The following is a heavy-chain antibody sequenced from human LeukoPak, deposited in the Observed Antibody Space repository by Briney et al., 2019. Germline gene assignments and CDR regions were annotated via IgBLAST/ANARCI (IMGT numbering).Heavy chain of an antibody. D-gene: IGHD4-17*01. Sequence: GGSLRLSCAASGFTFSKYAMSWVRQAPGKGLEWVSAISGSDGNTFYADSVKGRFTISRDNSKNTLSLQMNNLRAEDTALYYCARDSSVPYGITDWGQGALVTVS. V-gene: IGHV3-23*01. J-gene: IGHJ4*02. CDR2: ISGSDGNT. CDR3: ARDSSVPYGITD. CDR1: GFTFSKYA.